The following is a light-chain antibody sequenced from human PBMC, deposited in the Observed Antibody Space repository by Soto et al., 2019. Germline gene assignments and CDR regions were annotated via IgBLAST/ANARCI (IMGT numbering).Light chain of an antibody. J-gene: IGLJ1*01. CDR1: SSDVVDYNY. CDR3: TSYAGADSAPYV. CDR2: EVT. V-gene: IGLV2-14*01. Sequence: QSVLAQPASVSGSPGQSITISCTGPSSDVVDYNYVSWYQQHPGEAPRLLIHEVTNRPSGVSNRFSGSKSGNMASLTISGPQAEDEADYYCTSYAGADSAPYVLGTGTKVTVL.